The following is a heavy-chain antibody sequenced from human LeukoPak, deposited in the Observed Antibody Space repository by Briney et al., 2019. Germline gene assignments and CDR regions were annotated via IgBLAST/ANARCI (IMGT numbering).Heavy chain of an antibody. CDR1: GFTLSSYA. CDR2: ISGGGINT. V-gene: IGHV3-23*01. J-gene: IGHJ6*02. Sequence: PGGSLRLSCAASGFTLSSYAMSWVRQAPGKGLEWVSAISGGGINTYYADSVRGRFTISRDNSKNTLYLQMSSLRAEGTAVYYCVKRAWIQLWDYGMDVWGQGTTVTVSS. D-gene: IGHD5-18*01. CDR3: VKRAWIQLWDYGMDV.